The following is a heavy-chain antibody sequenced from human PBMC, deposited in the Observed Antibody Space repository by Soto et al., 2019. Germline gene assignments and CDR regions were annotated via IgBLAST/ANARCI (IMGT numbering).Heavy chain of an antibody. CDR2: IIPIFGTA. D-gene: IGHD6-13*01. Sequence: AAVKVSCKASGGTFSSYASSWGRQAPGQGLEGMGGIIPIFGTANYAQKFQGRVTITADESTSTAYMELSSLRSEDTDVYYCARDLAAAGGGYYGMDVWGQGTTVTVSS. CDR3: ARDLAAAGGGYYGMDV. V-gene: IGHV1-69*13. J-gene: IGHJ6*02. CDR1: GGTFSSYA.